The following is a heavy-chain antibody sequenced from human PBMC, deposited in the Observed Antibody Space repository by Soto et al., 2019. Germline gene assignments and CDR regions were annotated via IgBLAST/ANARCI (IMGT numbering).Heavy chain of an antibody. CDR3: ARGGQGSPFDY. V-gene: IGHV4-30-4*01. Sequence: QVQLQASGPGLVKPSQTLSLTCTVSGGSISTGAYSWSWIRQPPGKGLEWIGSIYYSGSTYYNPYLKRRRTRSVGTAKNQCSLKLSSVAAADTAVYYCARGGQGSPFDYWGRGTLVTVSS. CDR2: IYYSGST. CDR1: GGSISTGAYS. J-gene: IGHJ4*02.